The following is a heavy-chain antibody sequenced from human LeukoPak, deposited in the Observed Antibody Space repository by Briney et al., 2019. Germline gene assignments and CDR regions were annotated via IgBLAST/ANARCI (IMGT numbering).Heavy chain of an antibody. CDR2: VSYNGANK. V-gene: IGHV3-30-3*02. CDR3: AKSEIVGAIRSTFDY. Sequence: GGSLRLSCAASGLTFSSHAMHWVRQAPGKGLEWVALVSYNGANKYYADSVKGRFTISRDNSKNTLYLQMNSLRAEDTAVYYCAKSEIVGAIRSTFDYWGQGTLVTVSS. D-gene: IGHD1-26*01. CDR1: GLTFSSHA. J-gene: IGHJ4*02.